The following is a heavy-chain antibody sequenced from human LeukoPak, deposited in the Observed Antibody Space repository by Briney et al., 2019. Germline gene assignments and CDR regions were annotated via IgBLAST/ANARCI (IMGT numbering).Heavy chain of an antibody. CDR2: ISGSGSST. Sequence: PGGSLRLSCAASGFTFSSYAMSWVRQAPGKGLEWVSDISGSGSSTYYADSVKGRFTISRDNSKNKLYLQMNSLRAEDTAVYYCARDFHRRYYDSSGYNAFDIWGQGTMVTVSS. CDR3: ARDFHRRYYDSSGYNAFDI. D-gene: IGHD3-22*01. J-gene: IGHJ3*02. CDR1: GFTFSSYA. V-gene: IGHV3-23*01.